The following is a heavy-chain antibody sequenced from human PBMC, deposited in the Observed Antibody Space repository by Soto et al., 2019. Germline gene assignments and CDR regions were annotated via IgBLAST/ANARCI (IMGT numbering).Heavy chain of an antibody. CDR1: GFTFSDYY. D-gene: IGHD1-7*01. V-gene: IGHV3-72*01. CDR3: TRSITGTTSSDY. Sequence: PGGSLRLSCAGSGFTFSDYYIDWVRQAPGKGLEWVGRSRDKGNSYSTDYAASGKGRFTISRDASKNSLFLQMNSLKTEDTALYYCTRSITGTTSSDYWGQGTLVTVSS. CDR2: SRDKGNSYST. J-gene: IGHJ4*02.